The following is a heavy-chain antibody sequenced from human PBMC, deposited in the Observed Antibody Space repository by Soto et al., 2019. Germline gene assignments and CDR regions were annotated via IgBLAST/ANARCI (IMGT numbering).Heavy chain of an antibody. CDR1: GGSVSSGVYY. CDR2: IYHGGSP. V-gene: IGHV4-61*08. J-gene: IGHJ4*02. Sequence: SETLSLTCTVSGGSVSSGVYYWSWIRQPPGKGLEWIGYIYHGGSPNYNPSLKSRVTISVDTSKNQFSLKLSSVTAADTAVYYCAREFGSYPYYFDYWGQGTLVTVSS. D-gene: IGHD1-26*01. CDR3: AREFGSYPYYFDY.